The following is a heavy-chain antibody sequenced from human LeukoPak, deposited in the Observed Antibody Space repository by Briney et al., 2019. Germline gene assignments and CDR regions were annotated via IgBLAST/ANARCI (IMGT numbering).Heavy chain of an antibody. CDR1: GGSISSSDYY. V-gene: IGHV4-30-4*08. J-gene: IGHJ3*02. CDR2: FYYTGSP. D-gene: IGHD2-2*01. CDR3: ARLVEDAFDI. Sequence: TLSLTCTVSGGSISSSDYYCNWIRQHPGKGLEWIAYFYYTGSPYYNPSFQSRVTMSLDTSKNQFSLNLSSVTAADTAVYYCARLVEDAFDIWGQGTMFTDSS.